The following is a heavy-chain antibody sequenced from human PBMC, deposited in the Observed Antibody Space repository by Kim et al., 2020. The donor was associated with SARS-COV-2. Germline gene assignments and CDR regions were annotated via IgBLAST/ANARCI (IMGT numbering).Heavy chain of an antibody. CDR1: GYTFISLF. D-gene: IGHD3-22*01. V-gene: IGHV1-2*02. Sequence: ALVKVSCKASGYTFISLFIHWVRQAPGGRLEWMGWINPNSGDPNYAPSFQGRISMTRDTSTTTAYMELSGLRSDVTAMYYCARARSGDYYPRLEYWGQGT. CDR3: ARARSGDYYPRLEY. CDR2: INPNSGDP. J-gene: IGHJ4*02.